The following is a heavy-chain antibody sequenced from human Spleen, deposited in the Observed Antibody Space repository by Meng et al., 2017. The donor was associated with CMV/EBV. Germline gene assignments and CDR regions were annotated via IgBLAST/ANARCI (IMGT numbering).Heavy chain of an antibody. CDR2: ISGSGGST. Sequence: GESLKISCAASGFTFSSYSMNWVRQAPGKGLEWVSAISGSGGSTYYADSVKGRFTISRDNSKNTLYLQMNSLRAEDTAVYYCAKDLWGGGMDVWGQGTTVTVSS. CDR3: AKDLWGGGMDV. V-gene: IGHV3-23*01. CDR1: GFTFSSYS. D-gene: IGHD2-21*01. J-gene: IGHJ6*02.